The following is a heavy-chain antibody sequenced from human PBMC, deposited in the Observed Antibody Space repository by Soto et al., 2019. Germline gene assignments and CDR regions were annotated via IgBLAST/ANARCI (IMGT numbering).Heavy chain of an antibody. Sequence: QVQLVQSGAEVKKPGSSVKVSCKASGGPFSSYAITWVRQAPGQGLEWMGGIIPICGTANYAQKFQGRVTITADESTSTADTELSSRRTEDTAVDYCAGGGRAAAGTTAQAFDIWGQGTMVTVSS. CDR1: GGPFSSYA. D-gene: IGHD6-13*01. CDR3: AGGGRAAAGTTAQAFDI. J-gene: IGHJ3*02. V-gene: IGHV1-69*01. CDR2: IIPICGTA.